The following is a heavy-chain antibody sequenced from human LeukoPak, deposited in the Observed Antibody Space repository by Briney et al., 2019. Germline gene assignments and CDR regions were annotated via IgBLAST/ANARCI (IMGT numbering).Heavy chain of an antibody. CDR2: MDNSGNT. V-gene: IGHV4-59*01. CDR1: GGSISNYY. CDR3: ARSAFFDI. J-gene: IGHJ3*02. Sequence: SETLSLTCTVSGGSISNYYWSWIRKPPGKGLEWIGYMDNSGNTNYNTSLKSRATISIDTSNNQFSLKLTSVTAADTAVYYCARSAFFDIWGQGTKVTVSS. D-gene: IGHD3-3*02.